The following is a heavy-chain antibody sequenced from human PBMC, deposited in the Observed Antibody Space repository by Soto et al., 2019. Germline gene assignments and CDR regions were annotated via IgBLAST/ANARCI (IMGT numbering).Heavy chain of an antibody. Sequence: QVQLVQSGAEVKKPGASVKVSCKASGYTFTSSGISWVRQAPGQGLEWMGWISAYNGNTNYAQKLQGRVTMTTDTSTSTDYMELRSRRADDTAGYDCARVHPYYCYHLDVWGKGNPGNGSS. CDR3: ARVHPYYCYHLDV. CDR2: ISAYNGNT. CDR1: GYTFTSSG. V-gene: IGHV1-18*01. J-gene: IGHJ6*03.